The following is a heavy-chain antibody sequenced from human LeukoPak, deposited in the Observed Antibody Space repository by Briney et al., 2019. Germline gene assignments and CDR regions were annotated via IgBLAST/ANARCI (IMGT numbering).Heavy chain of an antibody. CDR3: ARVSIVVVPAAMGAALGY. Sequence: ASVKVSCKASGHTYTGYYMHWVRQAPGQGLEWMGWINPNSGGTNYAQKFQGRVTMTRDTSISTAYMELSRLRSDDTAVYYCARVSIVVVPAAMGAALGYWGQGTLVTVSS. CDR1: GHTYTGYY. CDR2: INPNSGGT. D-gene: IGHD2-2*01. J-gene: IGHJ4*02. V-gene: IGHV1-2*02.